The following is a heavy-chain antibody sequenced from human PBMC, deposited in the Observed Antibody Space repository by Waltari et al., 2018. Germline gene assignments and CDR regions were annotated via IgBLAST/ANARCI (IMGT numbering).Heavy chain of an antibody. D-gene: IGHD3-22*01. J-gene: IGHJ3*02. CDR3: ATGWVVVGSGVDAFDI. CDR2: FGPEDGEK. CDR1: GYTLTELS. Sequence: QVQLVQSGAEVKKPGASVKVSCKVSGYTLTELSMPWVRQAPGKGLEWMGGFGPEDGEKSDAQKFQGRVTMTEDTSTDTAYMELSSLRSEDTAVYYCATGWVVVGSGVDAFDIWGQGTMVTVSS. V-gene: IGHV1-24*01.